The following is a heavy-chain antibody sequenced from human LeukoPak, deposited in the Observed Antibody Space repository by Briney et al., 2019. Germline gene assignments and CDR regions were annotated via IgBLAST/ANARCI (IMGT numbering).Heavy chain of an antibody. V-gene: IGHV1-46*03. Sequence: ASVKVSCKXSGYTFTSYYMHWVRQAPGQGLEWMGIINPSGGSTSYSQKFQGRVTMTRDTSTSTVYMELSSLRSEDTAVYYCARAQQLVFGAFDIWGRGTMVTVSS. D-gene: IGHD6-13*01. CDR1: GYTFTSYY. CDR3: ARAQQLVFGAFDI. CDR2: INPSGGST. J-gene: IGHJ3*02.